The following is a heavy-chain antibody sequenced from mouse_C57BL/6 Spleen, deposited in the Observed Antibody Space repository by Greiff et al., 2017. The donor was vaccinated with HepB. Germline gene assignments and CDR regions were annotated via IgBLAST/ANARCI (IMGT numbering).Heavy chain of an antibody. CDR1: GYAFSSSW. Sequence: QVQLKQSGPELVKPGASVKISCKASGYAFSSSWMNWVKQRPGKGLEWIGRIYPGDGDTNYNGKFKGKATLTADKSSSTAYMQLSSLTSEDSAVYFCARSTVVARNDYWGQGTTLTVSS. V-gene: IGHV1-82*01. CDR3: ARSTVVARNDY. CDR2: IYPGDGDT. J-gene: IGHJ2*01. D-gene: IGHD1-1*01.